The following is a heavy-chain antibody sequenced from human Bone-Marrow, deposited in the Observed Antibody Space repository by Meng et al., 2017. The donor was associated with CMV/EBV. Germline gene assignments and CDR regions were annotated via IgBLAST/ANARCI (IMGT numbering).Heavy chain of an antibody. Sequence: GESLKISCRVSGFTFGDHPMSWVRQAPGKGLEWVGFIRSKAYGGTTEYAASVKGRFIISRDDTKSIAYLQMNSLKTEDTAVYYCARVATIFGVVREGMDVWGQGTTVTVSS. CDR3: ARVATIFGVVREGMDV. CDR1: GFTFGDHP. V-gene: IGHV3-49*04. CDR2: IRSKAYGGTT. J-gene: IGHJ6*02. D-gene: IGHD3-3*01.